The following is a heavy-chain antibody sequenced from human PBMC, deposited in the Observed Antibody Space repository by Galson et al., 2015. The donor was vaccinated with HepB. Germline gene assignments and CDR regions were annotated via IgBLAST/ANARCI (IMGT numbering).Heavy chain of an antibody. CDR2: ISSSSSYI. D-gene: IGHD1-26*01. CDR1: GFTFSSYS. CDR3: ARVVGATRYFDY. Sequence: SLRLSCAASGFTFSSYSMNWVRQAPGKGLEWVSSISSSSSYIYYADSVKGRFTISRDNAKNSLYLQMNSLRAEDTAVYYCARVVGATRYFDYWGQGTLVTVSS. V-gene: IGHV3-21*01. J-gene: IGHJ4*02.